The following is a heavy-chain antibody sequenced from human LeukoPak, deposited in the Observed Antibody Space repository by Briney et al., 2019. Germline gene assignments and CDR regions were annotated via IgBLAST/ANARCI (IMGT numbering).Heavy chain of an antibody. CDR2: IIPIFGTA. D-gene: IGHD1-26*01. CDR3: ARDIVGATGLYYFDY. Sequence: SVKVSCKASGGAFSSYAISWVRQAPGQGLEWMGRIIPIFGTANYAQKFQGRVTITTDESTSTAYMELSSLRSEDTAVYYCARDIVGATGLYYFDYWGQGTLVTVSS. CDR1: GGAFSSYA. V-gene: IGHV1-69*05. J-gene: IGHJ4*02.